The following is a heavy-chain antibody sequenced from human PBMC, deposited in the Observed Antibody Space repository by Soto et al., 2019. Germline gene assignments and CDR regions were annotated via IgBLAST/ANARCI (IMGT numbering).Heavy chain of an antibody. J-gene: IGHJ5*02. CDR2: IIPILGIA. CDR1: GGTFSSYT. V-gene: IGHV1-69*02. CDR3: ARGPRDYVWGSYPFGP. D-gene: IGHD3-16*02. Sequence: ASVKVSCKASGGTFSSYTISWVRQAPGQGLEWMGRIIPILGIANYAQKFQGRVTITADKSTSTAYMELSSLRAEDTAVYYCARGPRDYVWGSYPFGPWGQGTLVTVSS.